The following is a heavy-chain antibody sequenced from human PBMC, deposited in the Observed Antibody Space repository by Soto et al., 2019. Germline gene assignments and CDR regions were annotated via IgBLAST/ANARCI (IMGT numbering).Heavy chain of an antibody. CDR2: IIPILGIA. Sequence: QVQLVQSGAEVKKPGSSVKVSCKASGGTFSSYTISWVRQAPGQGLEWMGRIIPILGIANYAQKFQGRVTSTADKSTSTAYMELSSLRSEDTAVYYGARVLKEDGTGNAFDIWGQGTMVTVSS. CDR1: GGTFSSYT. CDR3: ARVLKEDGTGNAFDI. J-gene: IGHJ3*02. D-gene: IGHD1-1*01. V-gene: IGHV1-69*02.